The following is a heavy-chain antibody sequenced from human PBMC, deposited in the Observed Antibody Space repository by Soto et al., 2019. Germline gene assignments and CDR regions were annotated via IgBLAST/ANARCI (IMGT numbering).Heavy chain of an antibody. CDR2: INPKSGGT. CDR1: GYTFTVYY. J-gene: IGHJ4*02. D-gene: IGHD1-26*01. CDR3: ARDLAKGGGSAGFDY. Sequence: ASVKVSCKASGYTFTVYYMHWVRQAPGQGLEWMGWINPKSGGTMYPQKFQGRVTMTWDTSISTAYMALTRLRSDDTAVYYCARDLAKGGGSAGFDYWGQGTLVPVSS. V-gene: IGHV1-2*02.